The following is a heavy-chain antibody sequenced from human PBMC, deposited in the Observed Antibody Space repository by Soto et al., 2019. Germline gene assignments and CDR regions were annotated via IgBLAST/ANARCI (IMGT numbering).Heavy chain of an antibody. J-gene: IGHJ6*02. V-gene: IGHV3-23*01. CDR3: AKVLSESSSWYPKYYYYGMDV. D-gene: IGHD6-13*01. Sequence: PGGSLRLSCAASGVTFSSYAMGGVRQAPGKGLEWVSAISGSGGSTYYADSVKGRFTISRDNSKNTLYLQMNSLRAEDTAVYYCAKVLSESSSWYPKYYYYGMDVWGQGTTVTVSS. CDR1: GVTFSSYA. CDR2: ISGSGGST.